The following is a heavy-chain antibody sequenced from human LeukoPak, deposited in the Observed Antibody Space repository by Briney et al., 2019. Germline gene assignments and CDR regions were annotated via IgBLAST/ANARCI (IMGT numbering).Heavy chain of an antibody. J-gene: IGHJ5*02. D-gene: IGHD1-1*01. CDR3: VREGTTGTTDWFDP. Sequence: ASVKVSCKASGYTFTDYYIHWVRQAPGQGLEWMGRINPNSGGTKYAQKFQGRVTMTRDTSIRTAYMELTGLTSDDTAVYYCVREGTTGTTDWFDPWGQGTLVTVSS. CDR2: INPNSGGT. CDR1: GYTFTDYY. V-gene: IGHV1-2*02.